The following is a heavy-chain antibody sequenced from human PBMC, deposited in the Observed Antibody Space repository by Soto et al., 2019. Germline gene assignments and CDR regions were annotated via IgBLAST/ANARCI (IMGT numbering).Heavy chain of an antibody. D-gene: IGHD3-22*01. CDR2: ISGSGGST. J-gene: IGHJ4*02. V-gene: IGHV3-23*01. Sequence: GWSLRLSCAASGFTFSSYAMSWVRQAPGKGLEWVSSISGSGGSTYYADSVKGRFTISRDNSKNTVYLQMNSLRAEDTAVYYCAREPRGLYDSSGKYDYWGQGNLVTVSX. CDR1: GFTFSSYA. CDR3: AREPRGLYDSSGKYDY.